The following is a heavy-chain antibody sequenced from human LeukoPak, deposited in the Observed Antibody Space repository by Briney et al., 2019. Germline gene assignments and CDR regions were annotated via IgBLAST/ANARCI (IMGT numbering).Heavy chain of an antibody. CDR3: ARELAPTSSSSSLNYNYYGMDV. D-gene: IGHD6-6*01. V-gene: IGHV3-74*01. Sequence: PGGSLRLSCTASGFTFSSCWIHWVRQAPGKGLVWVSRTNTDGTNTRYADSVKGRFTISRDNAKNTLYLQTNSLRAEDTAVYYCARELAPTSSSSSLNYNYYGMDVWGQGTTVIVSS. J-gene: IGHJ6*02. CDR1: GFTFSSCW. CDR2: TNTDGTNT.